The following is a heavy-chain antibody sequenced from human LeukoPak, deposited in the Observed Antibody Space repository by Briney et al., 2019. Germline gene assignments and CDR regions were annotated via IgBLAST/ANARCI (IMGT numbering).Heavy chain of an antibody. J-gene: IGHJ4*02. Sequence: GGSLRLSCAVSGITLSNYGMTWVRQAPGKGLEWVAGISDSGGRTNYADSVKGRFTISRDNPKNTLYLQMNSLRAEDAAVYFCAKRGVVIRVILVGFHKEAYYFDSWGQGALVTVSS. CDR2: ISDSGGRT. CDR3: AKRGVVIRVILVGFHKEAYYFDS. CDR1: GITLSNYG. D-gene: IGHD3-22*01. V-gene: IGHV3-23*01.